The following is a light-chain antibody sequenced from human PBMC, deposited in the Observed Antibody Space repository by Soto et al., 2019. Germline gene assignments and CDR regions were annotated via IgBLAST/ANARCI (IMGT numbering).Light chain of an antibody. Sequence: QSVLTQPPSASASLGASVTLTCTLSSGYSNYKVDWYQQRPGKGSRFVMRVGTGGIVGSKGDGIPDRFSVLGSGLNRYLTIKNIQEEDESDYHCGADHGSGSNFVVFGGGTNLTVL. CDR2: VGTGGIVG. V-gene: IGLV9-49*01. CDR1: SGYSNYK. CDR3: GADHGSGSNFVV. J-gene: IGLJ2*01.